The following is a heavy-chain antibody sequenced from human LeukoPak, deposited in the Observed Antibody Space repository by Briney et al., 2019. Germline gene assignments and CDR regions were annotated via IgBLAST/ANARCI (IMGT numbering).Heavy chain of an antibody. Sequence: SQTLSLTCTVSGGSISSGDYYWSWIRHSPGKGLEWIGYIYYSGSTYYNPSLKSRVTLSIDTSKNHFSLKLSSVTAADTAVYYCARGAPYSSGWLAGYWGQGTLVTVSS. CDR1: GGSISSGDYY. D-gene: IGHD6-19*01. CDR3: ARGAPYSSGWLAGY. CDR2: IYYSGST. V-gene: IGHV4-30-4*01. J-gene: IGHJ4*02.